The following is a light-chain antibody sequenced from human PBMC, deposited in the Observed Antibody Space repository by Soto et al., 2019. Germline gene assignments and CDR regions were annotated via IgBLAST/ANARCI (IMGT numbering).Light chain of an antibody. CDR3: QQRSGWPWT. CDR1: ESVTNY. V-gene: IGKV3-11*01. Sequence: EIVLTQSPGTLSLSPGERGTLSCRASESVTNYLAWYQQKPGQAPRLLVYDVSNRATGTPARFSGGGSGTDFTLTISNLEPEDFAVYYCQQRSGWPWTFGQGTKVDIK. CDR2: DVS. J-gene: IGKJ1*01.